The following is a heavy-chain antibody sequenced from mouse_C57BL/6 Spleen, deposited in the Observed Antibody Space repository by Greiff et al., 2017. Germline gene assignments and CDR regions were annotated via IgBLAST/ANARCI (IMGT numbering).Heavy chain of an antibody. CDR1: GYTFTSYW. CDR2: IYPGSGST. Sequence: QVHVKQPGAELVKPGASVKMSCKASGYTFTSYWITWVKQRPGQVLEWIGDIYPGSGSTNYNEKFKSEATLTVDTSSSTAYMQLRSLTSEDSAVLYCGREDYARAMDYWGQGTSVTVSS. V-gene: IGHV1-55*01. CDR3: GREDYARAMDY. D-gene: IGHD1-1*01. J-gene: IGHJ4*01.